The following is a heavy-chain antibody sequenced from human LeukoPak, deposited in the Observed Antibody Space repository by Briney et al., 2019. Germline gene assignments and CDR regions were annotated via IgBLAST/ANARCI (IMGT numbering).Heavy chain of an antibody. V-gene: IGHV1-24*01. CDR1: GYSLTYLS. J-gene: IGHJ4*02. D-gene: IGHD4-17*01. CDR2: FDPEDGEP. CDR3: AKSHGDYGLLDY. Sequence: ASVKVSCKVSGYSLTYLSLHWVRQAPGKGLEWMGGFDPEDGEPIYAQKFQGRLSMTEDTPKDTGYMELRTLRSEDTALYYCAKSHGDYGLLDYWGQGTLVTVSS.